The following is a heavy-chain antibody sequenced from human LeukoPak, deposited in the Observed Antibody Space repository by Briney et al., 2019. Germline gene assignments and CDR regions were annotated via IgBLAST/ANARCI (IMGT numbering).Heavy chain of an antibody. CDR3: ARDGSSWPLFDY. V-gene: IGHV3-48*04. D-gene: IGHD6-13*01. Sequence: GGSLRLSCAASGFTFSSYSMNWVRQAPGKGLEWVSYIGRSGSSTIHYADSVKGRFTISRDNTKNSLYLQMNSLRAEDTAVYYCARDGSSWPLFDYWGQGTLVTVSS. CDR2: IGRSGSSTI. J-gene: IGHJ4*02. CDR1: GFTFSSYS.